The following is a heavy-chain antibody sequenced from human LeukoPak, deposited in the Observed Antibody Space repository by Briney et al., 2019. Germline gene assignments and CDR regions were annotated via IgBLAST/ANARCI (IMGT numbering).Heavy chain of an antibody. Sequence: SVKVSCKASGGTFSSYAISWVRHAPGQGLEWMGGIIPIFGTANYAQKFQGRVTITADESTSTAYMELSSLRSEDTAVYYCARGLRVQLWYFDYWGQGTLVTVSS. J-gene: IGHJ4*02. CDR3: ARGLRVQLWYFDY. CDR2: IIPIFGTA. D-gene: IGHD5-18*01. CDR1: GGTFSSYA. V-gene: IGHV1-69*13.